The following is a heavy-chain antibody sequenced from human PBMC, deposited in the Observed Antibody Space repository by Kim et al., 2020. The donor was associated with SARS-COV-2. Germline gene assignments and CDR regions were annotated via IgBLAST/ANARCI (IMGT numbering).Heavy chain of an antibody. CDR3: AREVGITMVRGNFDY. D-gene: IGHD3-10*01. CDR1: GFTFSSYA. V-gene: IGHV3-30*04. Sequence: GGSLRLSCAASGFTFSSYAMHWVRQAPGKGLEWVAVISYDGSNKYYADSVKGRFTISRDNSKNTLYLQMNSLRAEDTAVYYCAREVGITMVRGNFDYWGQGTLVTVSS. CDR2: ISYDGSNK. J-gene: IGHJ4*02.